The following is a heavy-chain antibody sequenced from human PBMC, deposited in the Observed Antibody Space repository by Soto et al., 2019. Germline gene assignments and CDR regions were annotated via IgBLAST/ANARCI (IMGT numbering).Heavy chain of an antibody. D-gene: IGHD2-15*01. CDR3: ARDYCSGGSCYSGIRFDY. V-gene: IGHV3-30-3*01. Sequence: GGSLRLSCAASGFTFSSYAMHWVRQAPGKGLEWVAVISYDGSNKYYADSVKGRFTISRDNSKNTLYLQMNSLRAQDTAVYYCARDYCSGGSCYSGIRFDYWGQGTLVTVSS. J-gene: IGHJ4*02. CDR1: GFTFSSYA. CDR2: ISYDGSNK.